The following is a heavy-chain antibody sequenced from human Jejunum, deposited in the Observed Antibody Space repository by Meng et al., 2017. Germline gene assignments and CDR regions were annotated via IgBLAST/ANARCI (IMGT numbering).Heavy chain of an antibody. D-gene: IGHD2-2*01. CDR1: GYSFNNYR. CDR2: INPGDSET. Sequence: GESLKISCQASGYSFNNYRIAWVRQMPGKGLEWMGIINPGDSETRYSPSFQGQVTISADKSVSTVYLQWSSMKSSDSAIFYWARGGGGGYCTTSGCYYYFDYWGQGTLVTVSS. CDR3: ARGGGGGYCTTSGCYYYFDY. J-gene: IGHJ4*02. V-gene: IGHV5-51*01.